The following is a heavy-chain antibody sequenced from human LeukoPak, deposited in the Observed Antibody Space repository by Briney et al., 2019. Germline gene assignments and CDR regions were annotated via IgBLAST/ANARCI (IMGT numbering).Heavy chain of an antibody. CDR3: AKPHTPYCSGGTCYLFDY. CDR2: VSGGSSST. J-gene: IGHJ4*02. Sequence: GGSLRLSCVASGLSLSSYGMSWVRQAPGKGLEWVSTVSGGSSSTYYADSVKGRLTMSRDNSNNTVYLQMNGLRVDDTAVYYCAKPHTPYCSGGTCYLFDYWGQGTLVTVSS. V-gene: IGHV3-23*01. D-gene: IGHD2-15*01. CDR1: GLSLSSYG.